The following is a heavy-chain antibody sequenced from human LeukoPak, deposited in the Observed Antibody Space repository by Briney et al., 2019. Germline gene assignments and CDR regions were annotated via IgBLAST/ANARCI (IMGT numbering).Heavy chain of an antibody. Sequence: PSETLSLTCTVSGGSISSSSYYWGWVRQPPGKGLAWIGSLYYSGSTYYNPSLKSRVTISVDTSKKQFSLKLSSVTAADTAVYYCARDFRRKYMAAAGQATTDNWFDPWGQGTLVTVSS. CDR3: ARDFRRKYMAAAGQATTDNWFDP. CDR2: LYYSGST. J-gene: IGHJ5*02. D-gene: IGHD6-13*01. CDR1: GGSISSSSYY. V-gene: IGHV4-39*07.